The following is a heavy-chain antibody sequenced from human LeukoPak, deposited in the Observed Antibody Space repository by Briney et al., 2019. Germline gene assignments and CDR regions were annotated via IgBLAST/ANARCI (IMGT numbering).Heavy chain of an antibody. J-gene: IGHJ4*02. V-gene: IGHV3-9*01. D-gene: IGHD6-19*01. CDR1: GFTFDEYA. Sequence: GRSLRLSCAGSGFTFDEYAMHWVRQAPGKGLEWVAGISWNSGSIGYADSVKGRFTISRDNGKKSLYLQINSLRDEDTALYYCAKDTRNSIAVTGTGFDYWGQGTLVTVSS. CDR2: ISWNSGSI. CDR3: AKDTRNSIAVTGTGFDY.